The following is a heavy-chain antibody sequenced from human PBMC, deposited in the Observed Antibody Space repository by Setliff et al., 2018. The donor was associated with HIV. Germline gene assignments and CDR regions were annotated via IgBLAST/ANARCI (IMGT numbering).Heavy chain of an antibody. Sequence: GGSLRLSCVGSGFTFSSSAMNWVRQAPGNGLECVSGISGSGDTIYYADSVKGRFTISRDNSKNTLFLQMNSLRSEDTAVYYCAKEDQRVTSVDYWGQGTPVTVSS. J-gene: IGHJ4*02. CDR2: ISGSGDTI. D-gene: IGHD2-2*01. CDR3: AKEDQRVTSVDY. CDR1: GFTFSSSA. V-gene: IGHV3-23*01.